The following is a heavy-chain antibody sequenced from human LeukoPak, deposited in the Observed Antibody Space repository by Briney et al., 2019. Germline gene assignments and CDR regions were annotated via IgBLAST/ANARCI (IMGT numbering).Heavy chain of an antibody. CDR1: GFTFSSYS. J-gene: IGHJ4*02. Sequence: GGSLRLSCAASGFTFSSYSMNWVRQAPGKGLEWVSYISSSSSTIYYADSVKGRFTISRDNAKNSLYLQTNSLRAEDTAVYYCARDDYDSTLDYWGQGTLVTVSS. D-gene: IGHD3-22*01. CDR2: ISSSSSTI. CDR3: ARDDYDSTLDY. V-gene: IGHV3-48*04.